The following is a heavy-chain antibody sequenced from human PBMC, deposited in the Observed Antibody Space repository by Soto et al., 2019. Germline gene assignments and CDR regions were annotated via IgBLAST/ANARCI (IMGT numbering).Heavy chain of an antibody. CDR3: AHRVLRTVFGLVTTTAIYFDF. V-gene: IGHV2-5*02. Sequence: QITLNESGPTQVKPRQTLTLTCTFSGFSLTTSGVGVGWIRQSPGKAPEGLALIYWDDDKRYSPSLKSSLTITKDTSKNQVVLTMADLDPADTATYYCAHRVLRTVFGLVTTTAIYFDFWGQGTPVAVSS. D-gene: IGHD3-3*01. CDR2: IYWDDDK. CDR1: GFSLTTSGVG. J-gene: IGHJ4*02.